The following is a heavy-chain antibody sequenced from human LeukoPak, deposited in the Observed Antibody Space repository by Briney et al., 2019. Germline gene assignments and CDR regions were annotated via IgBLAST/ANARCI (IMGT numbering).Heavy chain of an antibody. D-gene: IGHD2-21*01. J-gene: IGHJ6*03. Sequence: SDTLSLTCTVSGGSLGRSNTYWGWLRQTPGKGLEWLGTILHSGYTYNNPSLKSRVTMSVDSSKNQFFLSLSSVTAAGTAVYFCARHRGGGGYHYMDVWGKGTTVIVSS. CDR1: GGSLGRSNTY. CDR3: ARHRGGGGYHYMDV. V-gene: IGHV4-39*01. CDR2: ILHSGYT.